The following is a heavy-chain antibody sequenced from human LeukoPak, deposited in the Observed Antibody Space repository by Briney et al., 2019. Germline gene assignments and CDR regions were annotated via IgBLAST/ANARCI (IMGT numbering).Heavy chain of an antibody. V-gene: IGHV4-30-2*01. CDR2: IYHSGRT. Sequence: SQTLSLTCAVSGGSISSGGYSWSWIRQPPGKGLEWIGYIYHSGRTYYNPSLKSRVTISVDRSKNQFSLKLSSVTAADTAVYYCARVPGGGYGSGSYSWFDPWGQGTLVTVSS. CDR1: GGSISSGGYS. J-gene: IGHJ5*02. D-gene: IGHD3-10*01. CDR3: ARVPGGGYGSGSYSWFDP.